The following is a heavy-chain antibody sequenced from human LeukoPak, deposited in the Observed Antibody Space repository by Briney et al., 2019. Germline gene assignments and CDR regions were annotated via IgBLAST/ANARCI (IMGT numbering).Heavy chain of an antibody. V-gene: IGHV3-21*01. Sequence: PGGSLRLSCAASGFTFSSYSMNWVRQAPGKGLEWVSSISSSSSYIYYADSVKGRFTISRDNAKNSLYLQMNSLRAEDTAVSYCARDGGYSGYDWDYWGQGTLVTVSS. J-gene: IGHJ4*02. D-gene: IGHD5-12*01. CDR3: ARDGGYSGYDWDY. CDR1: GFTFSSYS. CDR2: ISSSSSYI.